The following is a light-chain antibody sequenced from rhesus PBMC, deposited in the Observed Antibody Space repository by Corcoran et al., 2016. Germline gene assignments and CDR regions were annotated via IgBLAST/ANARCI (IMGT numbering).Light chain of an antibody. Sequence: DIQMTQSPSSLSASLGDRVTITCRASQTISSYLAWYQQKPGKVPKLLIYAASSLEIGVPSRFSGSGSGTEFTLTISSLQPEDFATYYCQQHNSHPRTFGGGTKVEIK. CDR2: AAS. CDR3: QQHNSHPRT. J-gene: IGKJ4*01. V-gene: IGKV1-44*02. CDR1: QTISSY.